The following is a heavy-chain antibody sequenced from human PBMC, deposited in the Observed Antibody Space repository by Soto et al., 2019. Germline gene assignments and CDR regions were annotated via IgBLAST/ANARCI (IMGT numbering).Heavy chain of an antibody. V-gene: IGHV1-69*01. Sequence: SXXFACKTAGGTFXGYPISCVRQAPGQGLEWMGGIIPIFGKANYAQKFQGRVTITADESTSTAYLELRSLRSEDTAVYYCASTGGYNVDYWGQGTLVTVSS. CDR2: IIPIFGKA. D-gene: IGHD2-8*02. CDR3: ASTGGYNVDY. J-gene: IGHJ4*02. CDR1: GGTFXGYP.